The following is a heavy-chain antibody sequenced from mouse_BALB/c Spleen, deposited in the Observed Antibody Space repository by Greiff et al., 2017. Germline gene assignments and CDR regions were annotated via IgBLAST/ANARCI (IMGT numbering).Heavy chain of an antibody. CDR1: GYAFSSYW. CDR3: ARRDGNYEVFDY. V-gene: IGHV1-80*01. Sequence: QVQLQQSGAELVRPGSSVKISCKASGYAFSSYWMNWVKQRPGQGLEWIGQIYPGDGDTNYNGKFKGKATLTADKSSSTAYMQLSSLTSEDSAVYFCARRDGNYEVFDYWGQGTTLTVSS. D-gene: IGHD2-1*01. J-gene: IGHJ2*01. CDR2: IYPGDGDT.